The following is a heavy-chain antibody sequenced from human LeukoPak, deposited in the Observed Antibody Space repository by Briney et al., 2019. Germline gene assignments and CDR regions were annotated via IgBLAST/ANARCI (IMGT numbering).Heavy chain of an antibody. CDR3: ANARPLRYYYGMDV. V-gene: IGHV3-43*02. D-gene: IGHD2-15*01. CDR2: ISGDASIS. J-gene: IGHJ6*02. Sequence: PGGSLRLSCAASGFTFDDYAMNWVRQAPGKGLEWVSLISGDASISNYADSVKGRFTISRDNSKNSLYLQMNGLRAEDTALYYCANARPLRYYYGMDVWGQGTTVTVSS. CDR1: GFTFDDYA.